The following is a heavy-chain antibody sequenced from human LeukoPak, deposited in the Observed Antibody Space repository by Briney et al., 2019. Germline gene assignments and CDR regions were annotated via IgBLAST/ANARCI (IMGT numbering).Heavy chain of an antibody. V-gene: IGHV3-43*01. J-gene: IGHJ4*02. CDR2: ISWDGGST. D-gene: IGHD3-22*01. Sequence: PGGSLRLSCAASGFTFDDYTMPWVRHAPGKGLEWVSLISWDGGSTYYADSVKGRFTISRDNSKNSLYLQMNSLRTEDTALYYCAKGYYYDSSGYYVLDYWGQGTLVTVSS. CDR1: GFTFDDYT. CDR3: AKGYYYDSSGYYVLDY.